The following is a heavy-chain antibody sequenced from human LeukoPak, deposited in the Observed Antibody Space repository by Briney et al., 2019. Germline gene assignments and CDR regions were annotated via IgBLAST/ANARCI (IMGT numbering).Heavy chain of an antibody. J-gene: IGHJ4*02. Sequence: PSETLSLTCTVSGASIGSYYWSWIRQPPGKGLEWIGYLDDSGRTNYNPSLKSRVTTSVDTSKKQFSLKLKSVTAADTAVYYCARAQINTFFGVVSSLFFDYWGQGTLVTVSS. D-gene: IGHD3-3*01. V-gene: IGHV4-59*01. CDR3: ARAQINTFFGVVSSLFFDY. CDR2: LDDSGRT. CDR1: GASIGSYY.